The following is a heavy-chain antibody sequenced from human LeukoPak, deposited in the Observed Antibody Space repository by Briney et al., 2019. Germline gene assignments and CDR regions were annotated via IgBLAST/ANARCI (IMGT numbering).Heavy chain of an antibody. V-gene: IGHV4-59*01. J-gene: IGHJ3*02. Sequence: SETLSLTCTVSNGSISNYLWSWIRQPPGKGLEWIGYVHHSGTANYNPSLMSRVNISIDTSEYRLSLKLSSVTAADTALYYCASLGGCYESSSYSQLDAFDIWGQGTVVTVSS. D-gene: IGHD3-22*01. CDR2: VHHSGTA. CDR1: NGSISNYL. CDR3: ASLGGCYESSSYSQLDAFDI.